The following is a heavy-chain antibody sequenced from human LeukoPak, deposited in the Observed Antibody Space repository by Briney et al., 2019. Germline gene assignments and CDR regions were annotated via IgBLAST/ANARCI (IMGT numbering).Heavy chain of an antibody. V-gene: IGHV4-59*02. J-gene: IGHJ4*02. CDR3: ARGAGWYNY. CDR2: IYYIGST. CDR1: GGSVSSFY. D-gene: IGHD6-19*01. Sequence: SEKVSLTCTVSGGSVSSFYWSWNRQPPGKGLEWIGYIYYIGSTKSNQSLKSRVTISVDTSKNQFSMKMNSMTAADTAVYYCARGAGWYNYWGQGTLVTVSS.